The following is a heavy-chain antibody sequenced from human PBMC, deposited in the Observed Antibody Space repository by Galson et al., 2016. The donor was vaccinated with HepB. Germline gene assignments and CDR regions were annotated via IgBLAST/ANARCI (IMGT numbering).Heavy chain of an antibody. CDR1: GFSFSLYG. V-gene: IGHV3-33*01. J-gene: IGHJ4*02. CDR3: ARARYSSSWSGDFDY. CDR2: IWYDGETK. Sequence: SLRLSCAASGFSFSLYGMHWVRQAPGKGLEWVALIWYDGETKYSADSVKGRFTISRDNSDNTLYLHMNSLRAEDTAVYYCARARYSSSWSGDFDYWGQGTLVIVSS. D-gene: IGHD6-19*01.